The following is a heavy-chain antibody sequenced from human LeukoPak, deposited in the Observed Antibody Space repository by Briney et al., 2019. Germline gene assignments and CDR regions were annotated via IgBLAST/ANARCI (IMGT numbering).Heavy chain of an antibody. CDR2: IYYSGST. V-gene: IGHV4-59*08. CDR1: GGSISSYY. CDR3: ARRYYSSTSCYNWFDP. J-gene: IGHJ5*02. D-gene: IGHD2-2*01. Sequence: SETLSLTCTVSGGSISSYYWSWIRQPPGKGLEWIGYIYYSGSTYYNPSLKSRVTISVDTSKNQFSLKLSSVTAADTAVYYCARRYYSSTSCYNWFDPWGQGTLVTVSS.